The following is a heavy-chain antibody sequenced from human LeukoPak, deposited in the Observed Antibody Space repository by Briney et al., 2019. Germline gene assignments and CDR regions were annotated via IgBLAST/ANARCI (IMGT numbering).Heavy chain of an antibody. CDR3: ARESGEYYDSSGYFLY. J-gene: IGHJ4*02. CDR1: GGTFSSYA. Sequence: SVKVSCKASGGTFSSYAISWVRQAPGQGLEWMGGIIPIFGTANYAQKFQGRVTITADKSTSTAYMELSSLRSEDTAVYYCARESGEYYDSSGYFLYWGQGTLVTVSS. CDR2: IIPIFGTA. V-gene: IGHV1-69*06. D-gene: IGHD3-22*01.